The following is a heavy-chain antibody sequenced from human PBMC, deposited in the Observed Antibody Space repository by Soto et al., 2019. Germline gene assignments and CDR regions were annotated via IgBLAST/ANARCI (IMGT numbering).Heavy chain of an antibody. V-gene: IGHV4-34*01. J-gene: IGHJ6*02. Sequence: KASETLSLTGAVYGGSFSGYYWSWIRQPPGKGLEWIGEINHSGSTNYNPSLKSRVTISVDTSKNQFSLKLSSVTAADTAVYYCARGRDGMDVWGQGTTVTV. D-gene: IGHD3-10*01. CDR1: GGSFSGYY. CDR2: INHSGST. CDR3: ARGRDGMDV.